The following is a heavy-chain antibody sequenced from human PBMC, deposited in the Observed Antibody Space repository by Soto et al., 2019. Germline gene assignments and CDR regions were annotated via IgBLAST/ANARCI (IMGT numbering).Heavy chain of an antibody. CDR2: LKSEAAGGTT. V-gene: IGHV3-15*01. CDR1: GFAFSSAW. CDR3: SYDSSRGDY. D-gene: IGHD3-22*01. J-gene: IGHJ4*02. Sequence: GGSLRLSCAASGFAFSSAWMSWVRQAPGKGLEWVGRLKSEAAGGTTDYAAPVKGRFTISRDDSKNTLYLQMNSLKTDDTAVYCCSYDSSRGDYWGLGTLVTVSS.